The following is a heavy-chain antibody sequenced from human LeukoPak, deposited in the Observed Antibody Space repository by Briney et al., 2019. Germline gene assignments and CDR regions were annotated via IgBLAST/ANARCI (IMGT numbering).Heavy chain of an antibody. V-gene: IGHV3-74*01. CDR1: GFTFSSYW. Sequence: GGSLRLSCAGSGFTFSSYWMHWVRQAPGKGLVWVSRINSDGSSTSYADSVKGRFTISRDNAKNTLYLQMNSLRAEDTAVYYCARDGIVGATNAFDIWGQGTMVTVSS. J-gene: IGHJ3*02. D-gene: IGHD1-26*01. CDR3: ARDGIVGATNAFDI. CDR2: INSDGSST.